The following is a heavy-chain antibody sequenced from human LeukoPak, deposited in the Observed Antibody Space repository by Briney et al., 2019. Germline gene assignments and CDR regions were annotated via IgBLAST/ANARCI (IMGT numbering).Heavy chain of an antibody. CDR3: AREARGSGRDFDY. CDR1: GFSFSDFY. CDR2: IGTRSNPI. Sequence: GGSLRLSCVASGFSFSDFYMSWIRQAPGMGLEWISYIGTRSNPIYYADSVKGRFTISRDDAKNSPYLQMNSLRDEDTAVYFCAREARGSGRDFDYWGQGILVTVSS. J-gene: IGHJ4*02. D-gene: IGHD1-26*01. V-gene: IGHV3-11*01.